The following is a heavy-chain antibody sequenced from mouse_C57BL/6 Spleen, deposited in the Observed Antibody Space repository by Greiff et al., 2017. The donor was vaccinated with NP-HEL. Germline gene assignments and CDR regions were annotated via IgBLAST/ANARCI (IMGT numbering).Heavy chain of an antibody. D-gene: IGHD2-14*01. CDR3: ARGTEDYAMDY. CDR1: GYTFTSYW. V-gene: IGHV1-59*01. Sequence: QVQLQQPGAELVRPGTSVKLSCKASGYTFTSYWMHWVKQRPGQGLEWIGEIDPSDSYTNYNQKFKGKATLTVDTSSSTAYMQLSSLTSEDSAVYYCARGTEDYAMDYWGQGASVTVAS. CDR2: IDPSDSYT. J-gene: IGHJ4*01.